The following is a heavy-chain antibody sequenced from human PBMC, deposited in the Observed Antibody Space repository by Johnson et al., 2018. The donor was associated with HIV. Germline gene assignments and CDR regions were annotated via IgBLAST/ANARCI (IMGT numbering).Heavy chain of an antibody. V-gene: IGHV3-66*01. Sequence: VQLVESGGGLVQPGGSVRLSCAASEFTVRSNYMHWVRQAPGKGLEWVSVIYTGGSTYYADSVKGRFTISRDNAKNSLYLQMNSLRAEDTAVYYCARGMYGDAAFDIWGQGTMVTVSS. D-gene: IGHD4-17*01. CDR2: IYTGGST. CDR3: ARGMYGDAAFDI. CDR1: EFTVRSNY. J-gene: IGHJ3*02.